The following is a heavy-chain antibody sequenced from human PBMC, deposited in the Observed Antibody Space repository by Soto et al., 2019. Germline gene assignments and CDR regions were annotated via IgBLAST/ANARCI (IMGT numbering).Heavy chain of an antibody. CDR3: ARLGFVWGPIVHYFDY. CDR1: GGSISSYY. J-gene: IGHJ4*02. CDR2: IYYSGST. Sequence: PSETLSLTCTVSGGSISSYYWSWIRQPPGKGLEWIGYIYYSGSTNYNPSLKSRVTISVDTSKNQFSLKLSSVTAADTAVYYCARLGFVWGPIVHYFDYWGQGTLVTVSS. V-gene: IGHV4-59*01. D-gene: IGHD3-16*01.